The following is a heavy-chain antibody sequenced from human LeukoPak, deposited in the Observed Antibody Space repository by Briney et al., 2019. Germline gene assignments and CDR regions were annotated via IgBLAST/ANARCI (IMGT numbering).Heavy chain of an antibody. D-gene: IGHD1-20*01. CDR1: GFTFSSYW. J-gene: IGHJ4*02. CDR3: ARDRPDDWLGNWNPLDY. Sequence: PGGSLRLSCAASGFTFSSYWMHWVRQAPGKGLVWVSRVNSDGSSTSYADSVKGRFTISRDNAKNTLYLQMNSLRAEDTAVYYCARDRPDDWLGNWNPLDYWGQGTLVTVSS. CDR2: VNSDGSST. V-gene: IGHV3-74*01.